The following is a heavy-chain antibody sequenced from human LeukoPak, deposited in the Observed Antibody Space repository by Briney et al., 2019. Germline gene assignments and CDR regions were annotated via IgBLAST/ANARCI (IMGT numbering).Heavy chain of an antibody. CDR3: ARAGIAVAAPGDY. V-gene: IGHV4-34*01. CDR1: GGSFSGYY. Sequence: SETLPLTCAVCGGSFSGYYWSWIRQPPGKGLEWIGEINHSGSTNYNPSLKSRVTISVDTSKNQFSLKLSSVTAADTAVYYCARAGIAVAAPGDYWGQGTLVTVSS. CDR2: INHSGST. D-gene: IGHD6-19*01. J-gene: IGHJ4*02.